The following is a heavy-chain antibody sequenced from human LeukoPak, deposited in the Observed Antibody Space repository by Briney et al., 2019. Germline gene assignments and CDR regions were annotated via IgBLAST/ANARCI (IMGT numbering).Heavy chain of an antibody. CDR3: ARGGGGWYQDFDY. D-gene: IGHD6-19*01. CDR1: AYSISSGYY. V-gene: IGHV4-38-2*02. J-gene: IGHJ4*02. Sequence: SETLSLTCTVSAYSISSGYYWGWIRQPPGKGLEWIGSLSHSGSTFYNPSLKSRVTISVDTSKKQVSLNLKSLIAADTAVYYCARGGGGWYQDFDYWGQGTLVTVSS. CDR2: LSHSGST.